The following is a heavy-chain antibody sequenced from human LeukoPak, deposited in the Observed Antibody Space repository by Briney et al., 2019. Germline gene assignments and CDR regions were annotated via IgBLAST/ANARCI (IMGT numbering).Heavy chain of an antibody. D-gene: IGHD3-22*01. CDR1: GFTFSSDG. V-gene: IGHV3-33*06. Sequence: GGSLRLSCAASGFTFSSDGMHWVRQAPGKGLEWVAVIWYDGSNKYYADSVKGRFTISRDNSKNTLYLQMNSLRAEDTAVYYCAKDRYDSSGYLDNWGQGTLVTVSS. CDR3: AKDRYDSSGYLDN. CDR2: IWYDGSNK. J-gene: IGHJ4*02.